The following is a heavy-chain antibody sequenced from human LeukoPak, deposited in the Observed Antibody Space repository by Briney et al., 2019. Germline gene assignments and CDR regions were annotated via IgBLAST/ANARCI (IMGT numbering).Heavy chain of an antibody. CDR3: ARHVKDGYNFIDY. CDR2: IYYSGST. J-gene: IGHJ4*02. D-gene: IGHD5-24*01. V-gene: IGHV4-59*08. CDR1: GGSISRYY. Sequence: PSETLSLTCTVSGGSISRYYWSWIRQPPGKGLEWIGYIYYSGSTNSNPSLKSRVTISVDTSKNQFSLKLSSVIAADTAVYYCARHVKDGYNFIDYWGQGTLVTVSS.